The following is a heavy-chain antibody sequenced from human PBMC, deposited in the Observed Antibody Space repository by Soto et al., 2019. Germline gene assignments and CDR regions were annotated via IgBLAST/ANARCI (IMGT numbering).Heavy chain of an antibody. CDR2: IYSGGRT. Sequence: EVQLVETGGGLIQPGGSLRLSCAASGFTVSSNYMSWVRQAPGQGLEWVSFIYSGGRTYYADSVKGRFTISRDNSKNTLYLQMNSLRAEDTAVHYCAREAISSDYFDYWGQGTLVIVSS. D-gene: IGHD3-22*01. CDR1: GFTVSSNY. J-gene: IGHJ4*02. V-gene: IGHV3-53*02. CDR3: AREAISSDYFDY.